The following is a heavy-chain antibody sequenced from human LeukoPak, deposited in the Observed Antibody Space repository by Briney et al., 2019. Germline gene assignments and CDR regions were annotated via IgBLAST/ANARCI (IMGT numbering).Heavy chain of an antibody. CDR1: GFTFSSYW. D-gene: IGHD3-10*01. CDR2: VNSDGSST. V-gene: IGHV3-74*01. Sequence: GGSLRLSCAASGFTFSSYWMHWVRQAPGKGLVWVSRVNSDGSSTSYADSVKGRFTISRDNAKNTLYLQMNSLRAEDTAVYYCARANYYGSGRAAFDIWGQGTMVTVSS. J-gene: IGHJ3*02. CDR3: ARANYYGSGRAAFDI.